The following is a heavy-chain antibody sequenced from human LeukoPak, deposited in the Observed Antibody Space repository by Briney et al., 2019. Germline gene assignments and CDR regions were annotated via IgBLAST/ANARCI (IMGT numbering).Heavy chain of an antibody. CDR2: ISDGST. D-gene: IGHD2-8*01. CDR3: ATEVVLMVYANFDY. J-gene: IGHJ4*02. Sequence: PGGSLRLSCAASGFTFSSYAMSWVRQAPGKGLEWVSGISDGSTYYADSVKGRFTISRDNSKNTLYLQMNSLRAEDTAVYYCATEVVLMVYANFDYWGQGTLVTVSS. CDR1: GFTFSSYA. V-gene: IGHV3-23*01.